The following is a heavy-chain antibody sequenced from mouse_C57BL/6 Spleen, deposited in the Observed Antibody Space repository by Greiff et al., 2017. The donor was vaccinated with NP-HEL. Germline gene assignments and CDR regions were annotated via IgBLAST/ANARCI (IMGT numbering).Heavy chain of an antibody. Sequence: EVKLVESGGGLVKPGGSLKLSCAASGFTFSSYTMSWVRQTPEKRLEWVATISGGGGNTYYPDSVKGRFTISRDNAKNTLYLQMSSLRSEDTALYYCAREYGNYYFDYWGQGTTLTVSS. J-gene: IGHJ2*01. CDR3: AREYGNYYFDY. D-gene: IGHD2-10*02. CDR1: GFTFSSYT. V-gene: IGHV5-9*01. CDR2: ISGGGGNT.